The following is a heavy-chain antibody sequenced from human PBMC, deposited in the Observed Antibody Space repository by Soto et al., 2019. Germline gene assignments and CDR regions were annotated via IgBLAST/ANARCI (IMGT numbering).Heavy chain of an antibody. Sequence: SVKVSCKASGGTLSSYAISWVRQAPGQGLEWMGGIIPIFGTANYAQKFQGRVTITADESTSTAYMELSSLRSEDTAVYYCARGGVVVAATYYFDYWGQGTLVTVSS. V-gene: IGHV1-69*13. CDR1: GGTLSSYA. CDR3: ARGGVVVAATYYFDY. D-gene: IGHD2-15*01. CDR2: IIPIFGTA. J-gene: IGHJ4*02.